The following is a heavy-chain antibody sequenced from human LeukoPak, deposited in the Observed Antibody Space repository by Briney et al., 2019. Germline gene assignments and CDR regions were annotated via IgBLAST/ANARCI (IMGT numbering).Heavy chain of an antibody. CDR3: ARDRAARNGMDV. CDR2: IIPIFGTA. D-gene: IGHD6-6*01. Sequence: ASVKVSCKASGGTFSSYAISWVRQAPGQGPEWMGGIIPIFGTANYAQKFQGRVTITADESTNTAYMELSSLRSEDTAVYYCARDRAARNGMDVWGQGTTVTVSS. CDR1: GGTFSSYA. V-gene: IGHV1-69*13. J-gene: IGHJ6*02.